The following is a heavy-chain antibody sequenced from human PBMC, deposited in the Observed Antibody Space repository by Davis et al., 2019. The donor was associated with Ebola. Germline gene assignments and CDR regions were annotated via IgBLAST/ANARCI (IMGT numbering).Heavy chain of an antibody. J-gene: IGHJ4*02. V-gene: IGHV3-74*01. CDR2: LNGDGSST. D-gene: IGHD7-27*01. CDR3: AARPNWGSFHY. Sequence: GESLKISCVASGFTFSSYWMYWVRQVPGKGLVCVSRLNGDGSSTTYADSVKGRFTISRDNAKNTVYLQMSSLRAEDTALYYCAARPNWGSFHYWGQGILVTVSS. CDR1: GFTFSSYW.